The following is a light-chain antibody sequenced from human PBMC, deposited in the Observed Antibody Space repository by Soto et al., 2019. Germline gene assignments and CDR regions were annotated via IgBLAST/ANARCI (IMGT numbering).Light chain of an antibody. J-gene: IGKJ4*01. CDR2: RAS. V-gene: IGKV1-17*01. CDR1: QGIGND. CDR3: LQHNSFPLT. Sequence: DIQVTQSPSSLSASVGDRVTITCRASQGIGNDLGWYQQKPGKAPQRLIYRASTLQSGVPSRFSGSGSGTEFTLTISSLQPEDFATYYCLQHNSFPLTFGGGTKVEIK.